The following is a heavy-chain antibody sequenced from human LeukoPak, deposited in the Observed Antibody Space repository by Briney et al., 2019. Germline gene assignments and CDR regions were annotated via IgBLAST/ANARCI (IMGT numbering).Heavy chain of an antibody. D-gene: IGHD3-22*01. CDR2: IYTSGST. V-gene: IGHV4-4*07. CDR3: ARDSGVRYYDSSGYYGY. J-gene: IGHJ4*02. CDR1: GGSLSSYY. Sequence: SETLSLTCTVSGGSLSSYYWSWIRQPPGKGLEWIGRIYTSGSTNYNPSLKSRVTMSVDTSKNQFSLKLSSVTAADTAVYYCARDSGVRYYDSSGYYGYWGQGTLVTVSS.